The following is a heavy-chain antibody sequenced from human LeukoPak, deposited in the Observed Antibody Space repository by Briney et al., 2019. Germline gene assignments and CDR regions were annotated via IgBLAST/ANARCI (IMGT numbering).Heavy chain of an antibody. CDR2: INSDGSST. D-gene: IGHD5-18*01. CDR3: AKEGRGSSYGSFDY. CDR1: GFTFSSYW. V-gene: IGHV3-74*01. J-gene: IGHJ4*02. Sequence: GGSLRLSCAASGFTFSSYWMHWVRQAPGDGLVWVSRINSDGSSTSYADSVKGRFTISRDNAKNTLYLQMNSLRAEDTAVYYCAKEGRGSSYGSFDYWGQGTLVTVSS.